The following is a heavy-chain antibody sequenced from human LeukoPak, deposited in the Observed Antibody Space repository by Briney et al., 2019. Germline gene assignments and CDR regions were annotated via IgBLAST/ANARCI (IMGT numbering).Heavy chain of an antibody. V-gene: IGHV1-2*02. Sequence: ASVKVSCKASGYTFTGYYMHWVRQAPGQGLEWMGWINPNSGGTNYAQKFRGRVTMTRDTSISTAYMELSRLRSDDTAVYYCARAVPYSSTSPAYWGQGTLVTVSS. J-gene: IGHJ4*02. D-gene: IGHD6-13*01. CDR2: INPNSGGT. CDR3: ARAVPYSSTSPAY. CDR1: GYTFTGYY.